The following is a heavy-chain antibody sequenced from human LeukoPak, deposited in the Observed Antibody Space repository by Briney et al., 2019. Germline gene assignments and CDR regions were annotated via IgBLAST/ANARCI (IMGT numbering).Heavy chain of an antibody. CDR3: VRRIGRDS. V-gene: IGHV3-48*01. CDR2: IRSDTAST. CDR1: GLTFTNFT. D-gene: IGHD2/OR15-2a*01. Sequence: GGSLRLSCTASGLTFTNFTMNWIRQAQGRGPEWISAIRSDTASTFYADSVKGRFTISRDNAKNSLYLLMNSLRVEDTAVYYCVRRIGRDSWGQGTQVTVSS. J-gene: IGHJ4*02.